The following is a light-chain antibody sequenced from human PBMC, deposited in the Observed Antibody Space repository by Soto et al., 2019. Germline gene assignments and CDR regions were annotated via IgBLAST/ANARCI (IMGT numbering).Light chain of an antibody. J-gene: IGKJ1*01. CDR2: KAS. Sequence: DIQMTQSPSTLSASVGERVTISCRASQSISSCLAWHQQKPGKAPKLLISKASSLESGVPSRFSGSGSGTEFTLTISSLQPDDFATYYCQQYNSYSWTFGQGTKVDIK. V-gene: IGKV1-5*03. CDR3: QQYNSYSWT. CDR1: QSISSC.